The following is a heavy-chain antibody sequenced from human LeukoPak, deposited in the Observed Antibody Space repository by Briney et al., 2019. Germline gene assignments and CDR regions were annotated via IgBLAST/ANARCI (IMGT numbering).Heavy chain of an antibody. CDR3: ASGGIAARWWFDP. V-gene: IGHV1-69*05. CDR2: IIPIFGTA. CDR1: GGTFSSYA. J-gene: IGHJ5*02. D-gene: IGHD6-6*01. Sequence: ASVTVSCKASGGTFSSYAISWVRQAPGQGLEWMGGIIPIFGTANYAQKLQGRVTITTEEATSTAYMELSSLRSEDTPVYYCASGGIAARWWFDPWGQGTLVTVSS.